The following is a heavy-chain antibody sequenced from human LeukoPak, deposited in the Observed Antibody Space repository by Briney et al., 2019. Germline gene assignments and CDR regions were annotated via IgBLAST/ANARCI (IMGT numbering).Heavy chain of an antibody. V-gene: IGHV4-34*01. Sequence: SETLSLTCAVYGGSFSGYYWSWIRQLPGKGLEWIGEINHSGSTNYNPSLKSRVTISVDTSKNQFSLKLSSVTAADTAVYYCAREKMNRVEDYFDYWGQGTLVTVSS. J-gene: IGHJ4*02. D-gene: IGHD1-14*01. CDR2: INHSGST. CDR1: GGSFSGYY. CDR3: AREKMNRVEDYFDY.